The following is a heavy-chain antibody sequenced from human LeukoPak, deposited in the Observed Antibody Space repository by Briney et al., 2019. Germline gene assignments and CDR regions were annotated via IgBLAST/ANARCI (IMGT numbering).Heavy chain of an antibody. V-gene: IGHV3-23*01. CDR2: ISGSGDST. J-gene: IGHJ3*02. D-gene: IGHD3-10*01. CDR1: GYTFSSYE. CDR3: AKDHDYYKSGPI. Sequence: GGSLRLSCAASGYTFSSYEMNWVRQAPGKGLEWVSAISGSGDSTYYADSVKGRFTISRDNSKNTLYLQMNSLRAEDTAEYYCAKDHDYYKSGPIWGQGTMVTVSS.